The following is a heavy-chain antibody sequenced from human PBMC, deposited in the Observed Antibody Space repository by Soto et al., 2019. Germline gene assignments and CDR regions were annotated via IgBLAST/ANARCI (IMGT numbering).Heavy chain of an antibody. V-gene: IGHV1-69*01. Sequence: QVQLVQPGAEVKKPGSSVKVSCKASGGTFSSHVFNWVRQAPGQGLEWRGGIMPIIGTANYGQKFQGRVTITADESTSTAYMELSSLRSEDTDVYYCARDLEFRDGYFSHLDYWGQGTLVTVSS. J-gene: IGHJ4*02. CDR3: ARDLEFRDGYFSHLDY. D-gene: IGHD5-12*01. CDR2: IMPIIGTA. CDR1: GGTFSSHV.